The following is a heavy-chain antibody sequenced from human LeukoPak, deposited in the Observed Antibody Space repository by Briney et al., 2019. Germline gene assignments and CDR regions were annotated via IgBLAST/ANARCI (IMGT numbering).Heavy chain of an antibody. J-gene: IGHJ3*02. Sequence: SETVSLTCTVSGGSISSYYWSWIRQPAGKGLEWIGRIYTSGSTNYNPSLKSRVTMSVDTSKNQFSLKLSSVTAADTAVYYCARDSDFWSGYPWDDAFDIWGQGTMVTVSS. D-gene: IGHD3-3*01. CDR3: ARDSDFWSGYPWDDAFDI. CDR2: IYTSGST. V-gene: IGHV4-4*07. CDR1: GGSISSYY.